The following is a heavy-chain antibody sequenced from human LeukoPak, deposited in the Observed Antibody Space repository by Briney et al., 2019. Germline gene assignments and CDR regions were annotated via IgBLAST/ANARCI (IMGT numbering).Heavy chain of an antibody. CDR1: GFTFSDYY. CDR2: INSGSTYT. Sequence: GGSLRLSCAVSGFTFSDYYMSWIRQAPGKGLEWVSYINSGSTYTNYADSVKGRFTISRDNAKNSLYLQMNSLSAEDTAIYYCARVSYYGSGDYSRGSSRYFDYWGQGILVTVSS. CDR3: ARVSYYGSGDYSRGSSRYFDY. J-gene: IGHJ4*02. V-gene: IGHV3-11*06. D-gene: IGHD3-10*01.